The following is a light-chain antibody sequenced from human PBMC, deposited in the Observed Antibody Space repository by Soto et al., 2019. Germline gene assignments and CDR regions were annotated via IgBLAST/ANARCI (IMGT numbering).Light chain of an antibody. CDR1: SSNIENNF. J-gene: IGLJ2*01. CDR3: GSWDGSLNEVL. V-gene: IGLV1-51*01. CDR2: DNN. Sequence: QSVLTQPPSVSAAPGQKVTISCSGTSSNIENNFVSWYQQLPGTAPKLLIYDNNRRPSGIPDRFSGSTSGTSATLAITGLQTGDEADYYCGSWDGSLNEVLFGGGTKLTVL.